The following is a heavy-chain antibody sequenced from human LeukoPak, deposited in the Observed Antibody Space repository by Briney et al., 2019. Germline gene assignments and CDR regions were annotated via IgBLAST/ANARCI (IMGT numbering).Heavy chain of an antibody. J-gene: IGHJ3*02. Sequence: SETLSLTCAVSGGSISSSNWWSWVRQPPGKGLEWIGEIYHSGSTNYNPSLKSRVTISVDKSKNQLSLKLSSVTAADTAVYYCASLPALYAFDIWGQGTMVTVSS. CDR3: ASLPALYAFDI. CDR1: GGSISSSNW. V-gene: IGHV4-4*02. CDR2: IYHSGST.